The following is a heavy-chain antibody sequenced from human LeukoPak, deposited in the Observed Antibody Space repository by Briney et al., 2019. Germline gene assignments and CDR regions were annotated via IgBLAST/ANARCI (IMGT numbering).Heavy chain of an antibody. V-gene: IGHV1-46*01. J-gene: IGHJ5*02. CDR1: GYTFITYY. CDR3: ARESPPNWFDP. Sequence: ASVKVSCKASGYTFITYYIHWVRQAPGQGLEWMGIINPNGGTTSYAQKFQGRVTMTRDTSTSTVYMELSSLRSDDTAMYYCARESPPNWFDPWGQGTLVTDSS. CDR2: INPNGGTT.